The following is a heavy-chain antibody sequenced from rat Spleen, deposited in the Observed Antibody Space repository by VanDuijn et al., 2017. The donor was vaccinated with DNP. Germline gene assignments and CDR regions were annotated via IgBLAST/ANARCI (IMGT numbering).Heavy chain of an antibody. D-gene: IGHD1-12*03. J-gene: IGHJ2*01. CDR1: GFTFSSFA. CDR2: ISYNGGTP. V-gene: IGHV5S23*01. CDR3: ARGGDGYDY. Sequence: EVQLVESGGGLVQPGRSLKLSCAVSGFTFSSFAMAWVRQAPTKGLEWVASISYNGGTPYYRDSVKGRFTISRDNAKSTLYLQMDSLRSEDTATYYCARGGDGYDYWGQGVMVTVSS.